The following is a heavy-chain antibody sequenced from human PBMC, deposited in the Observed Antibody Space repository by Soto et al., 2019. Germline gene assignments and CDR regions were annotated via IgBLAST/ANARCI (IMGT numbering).Heavy chain of an antibody. V-gene: IGHV4-4*02. CDR3: VRRSYGDYVYQYYGMDV. CDR1: GGSINSTNF. CDR2: IFHSGST. D-gene: IGHD4-17*01. Sequence: SETLSLTCAVSGGSINSTNFWSWVRQPPGKGLEWIGEIFHSGSTNYNPSLKSRVTISIARSKNQFSLKLSSVTAADTAVYYCVRRSYGDYVYQYYGMDVWGQGTTVTV. J-gene: IGHJ6*02.